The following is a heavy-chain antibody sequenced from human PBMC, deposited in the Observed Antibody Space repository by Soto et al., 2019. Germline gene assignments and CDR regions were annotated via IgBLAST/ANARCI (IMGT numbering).Heavy chain of an antibody. J-gene: IGHJ6*01. Sequence: PVGSLRLSCASSVFTFSSYAMTWVRHSPGQGLEWVASISGSGGTTNYADSVKGRFTISRDNSKNTAYLQMNSLRAEDTAVYYCAKDRGTRIDVHTYFNHYGMEVWGQRTTVTVSS. D-gene: IGHD2-2*01. CDR3: AKDRGTRIDVHTYFNHYGMEV. CDR1: VFTFSSYA. V-gene: IGHV3-23*01. CDR2: ISGSGGTT.